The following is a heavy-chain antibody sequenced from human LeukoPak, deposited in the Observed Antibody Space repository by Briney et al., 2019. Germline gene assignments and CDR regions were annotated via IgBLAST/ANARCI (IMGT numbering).Heavy chain of an antibody. Sequence: PGGSLTLSCEVSGFTFSTYSMNWVRQAPGKGLEWVSYISSSSSTIYYADSVKGRFTISRDNAKNSLYLQMNSLRDEDTAVYYCARAADVWGMRLLPVGYFQHWGQGTLVTVSS. V-gene: IGHV3-48*02. J-gene: IGHJ1*01. CDR1: GFTFSTYS. CDR2: ISSSSSTI. CDR3: ARAADVWGMRLLPVGYFQH. D-gene: IGHD3-16*01.